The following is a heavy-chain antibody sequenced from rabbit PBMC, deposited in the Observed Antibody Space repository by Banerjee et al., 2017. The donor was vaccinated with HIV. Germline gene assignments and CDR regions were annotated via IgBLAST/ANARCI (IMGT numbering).Heavy chain of an antibody. Sequence: QEQLVESGGGLVQPEGSLTLTCTASGFSFSSSYYMCWVRQAPGKGLEWIGCMNAGTSGGSYYARWAKGRFTISKTSSTTVTLQMTSLTAADTATYFCARDLAGVIGWNFGLWGPGTLVTVS. J-gene: IGHJ4*01. D-gene: IGHD4-1*01. CDR2: MNAGTSGGS. CDR3: ARDLAGVIGWNFGL. V-gene: IGHV1S45*01. CDR1: GFSFSSSYY.